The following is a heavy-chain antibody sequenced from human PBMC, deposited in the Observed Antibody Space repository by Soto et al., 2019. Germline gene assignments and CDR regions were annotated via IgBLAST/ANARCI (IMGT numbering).Heavy chain of an antibody. CDR2: IYSTGTT. Sequence: EVQLVESGGGLIQPGVSLKLSCAASGFTVGNNYMSWVRQAPGKGLEWVSLIYSTGTTKYADSVKGRFTVSRDNAKNTLYLQMNSLRAEDTAVYYCAKDGRGSGSHYNSFGYWGQGTLVTVSS. J-gene: IGHJ4*02. CDR1: GFTVGNNY. D-gene: IGHD3-10*01. V-gene: IGHV3-53*01. CDR3: AKDGRGSGSHYNSFGY.